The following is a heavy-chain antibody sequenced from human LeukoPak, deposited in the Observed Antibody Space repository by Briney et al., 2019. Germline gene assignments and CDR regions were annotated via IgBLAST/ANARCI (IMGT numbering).Heavy chain of an antibody. CDR2: IYYSGST. Sequence: PSETLSLTCTVSGGSVSSSSYYWGWIRQPPGKGLEWIGSIYYSGSTYYNPSLKSRVTISVDTSKNQFSLKLSSVTAADTAVYYCARDPSVVLDAFDIWGQGTMVTVSS. CDR1: GGSVSSSSYY. V-gene: IGHV4-39*07. D-gene: IGHD4-23*01. J-gene: IGHJ3*02. CDR3: ARDPSVVLDAFDI.